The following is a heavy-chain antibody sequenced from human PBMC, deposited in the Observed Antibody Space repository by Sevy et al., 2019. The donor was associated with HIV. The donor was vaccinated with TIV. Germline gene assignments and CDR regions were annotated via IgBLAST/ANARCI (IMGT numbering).Heavy chain of an antibody. CDR1: GGTFSSYA. CDR2: ISPIFGTA. J-gene: IGHJ5*02. Sequence: ASVKVSCKASGGTFSSYAISWVRQAPGQGLEWMGGISPIFGTANYAQKFQGRVTITADESTSTAYMELSSLRSEDTAVYYCARDWPTSIVVVPAGNKWFDPWGQGTMVTVSS. V-gene: IGHV1-69*13. CDR3: ARDWPTSIVVVPAGNKWFDP. D-gene: IGHD2-2*01.